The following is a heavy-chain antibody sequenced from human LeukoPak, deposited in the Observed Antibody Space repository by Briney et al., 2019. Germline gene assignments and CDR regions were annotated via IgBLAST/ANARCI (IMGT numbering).Heavy chain of an antibody. CDR2: INHSGST. CDR3: ARGGIIAAAGTALDY. Sequence: SETLSPTCAVYGGSFSGYYWSWIRQPPGKGLEWIGEINHSGSTNYNPSLKSQVTISVDTSKNQFSLKLSSVTAADTAVYYCARGGIIAAAGTALDYWGQGTLVTVSS. CDR1: GGSFSGYY. J-gene: IGHJ4*02. D-gene: IGHD6-13*01. V-gene: IGHV4-34*01.